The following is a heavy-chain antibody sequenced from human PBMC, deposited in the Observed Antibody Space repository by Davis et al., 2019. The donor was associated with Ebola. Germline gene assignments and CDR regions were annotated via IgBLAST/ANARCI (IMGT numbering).Heavy chain of an antibody. CDR3: ARGGGGYSYGSPGY. V-gene: IGHV4-39*07. CDR2: IYYSGST. CDR1: GGSISSSSYY. D-gene: IGHD5-18*01. J-gene: IGHJ4*02. Sequence: SETLSLTCTVSGGSISSSSYYWGWIRQPPGKGLEWIGSIYYSGSTYYNPSLKSRVTISVDTSKNQFSLKLSSVTAADTAVYYCARGGGGYSYGSPGYWGQGTLVTVSS.